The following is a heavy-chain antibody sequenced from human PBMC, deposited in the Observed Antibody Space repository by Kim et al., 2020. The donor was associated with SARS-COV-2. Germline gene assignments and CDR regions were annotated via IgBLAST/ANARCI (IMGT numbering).Heavy chain of an antibody. J-gene: IGHJ4*02. CDR3: AKGGYYDSSGSVIDY. D-gene: IGHD3-22*01. Sequence: DSVKGRFTISRDNAKNSLYLQMNSLRAEDTALYYCAKGGYYDSSGSVIDYWGQGTLVTVSS. V-gene: IGHV3-9*01.